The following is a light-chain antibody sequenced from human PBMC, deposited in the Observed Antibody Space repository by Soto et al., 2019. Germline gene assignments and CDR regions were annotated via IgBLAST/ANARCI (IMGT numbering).Light chain of an antibody. Sequence: QSVLTQPPSASGSPGQSVTISCTGTSSDVGGSNFVSWYQQHPGKAPKLMIYEVTKRPSGVPDRFSGSESGDTASLTVSGLQADDEADYYCSSYAGSNNYVFGTGTKLTVL. CDR2: EVT. CDR3: SSYAGSNNYV. J-gene: IGLJ1*01. V-gene: IGLV2-8*01. CDR1: SSDVGGSNF.